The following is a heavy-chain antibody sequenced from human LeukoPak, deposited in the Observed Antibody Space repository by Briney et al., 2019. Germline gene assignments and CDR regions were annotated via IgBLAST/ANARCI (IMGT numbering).Heavy chain of an antibody. V-gene: IGHV3-23*01. CDR1: GFTFSNYA. D-gene: IGHD5-12*01. Sequence: GGSLRLSCAASGFTFSNYAMNWVRQAPGKGLEWVSGIRGSGTSTYFADSVKGRFTISRDNSKNTLYLQMNSLRAEDTAVYYGAKDYSGYDFHYYGMDLWGQGTTVTVSS. CDR2: IRGSGTST. CDR3: AKDYSGYDFHYYGMDL. J-gene: IGHJ6*02.